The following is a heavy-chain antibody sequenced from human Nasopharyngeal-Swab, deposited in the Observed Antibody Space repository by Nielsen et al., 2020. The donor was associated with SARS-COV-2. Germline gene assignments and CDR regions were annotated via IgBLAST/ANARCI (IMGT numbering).Heavy chain of an antibody. V-gene: IGHV3-21*04. CDR3: TKGRADYSNPSFDN. D-gene: IGHD4/OR15-4a*01. Sequence: GESLKISCAASGFTFSSYSMHWVRQAPGKGLEWVSSISSSRSFIYYADSVKGRFTISRDNARNSLYLQMNSLRADDTALYYCTKGRADYSNPSFDNWGQGTLVTVSS. J-gene: IGHJ4*02. CDR1: GFTFSSYS. CDR2: ISSSRSFI.